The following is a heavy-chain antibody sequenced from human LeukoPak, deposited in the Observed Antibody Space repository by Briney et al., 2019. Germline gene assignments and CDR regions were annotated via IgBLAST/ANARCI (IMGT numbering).Heavy chain of an antibody. Sequence: SVKVSCKASGGTFSSYTISCVRQAPGQGLEWMGRIIPILGIANYAQKFQGRVTITADKSTSTAYMELSSLRSEDTAVYYCARDRDGDYVYYYYGMDVWGQGTTVTVSS. CDR1: GGTFSSYT. V-gene: IGHV1-69*04. D-gene: IGHD4-17*01. CDR3: ARDRDGDYVYYYYGMDV. CDR2: IIPILGIA. J-gene: IGHJ6*02.